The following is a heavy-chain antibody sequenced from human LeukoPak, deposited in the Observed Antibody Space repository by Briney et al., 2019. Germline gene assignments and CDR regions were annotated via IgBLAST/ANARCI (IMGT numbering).Heavy chain of an antibody. Sequence: PSETLSLTCAVYGGSFSGYYWSWIRQPPGKGLEWIGEITHSGSTNYNPSLKSRVTISVDTSKNQFSLKLSSVTAADTAVYYCARTYRGFNYYYMDVWGKGTTVTVSS. CDR3: ARTYRGFNYYYMDV. CDR2: ITHSGST. V-gene: IGHV4-34*01. D-gene: IGHD2-15*01. CDR1: GGSFSGYY. J-gene: IGHJ6*03.